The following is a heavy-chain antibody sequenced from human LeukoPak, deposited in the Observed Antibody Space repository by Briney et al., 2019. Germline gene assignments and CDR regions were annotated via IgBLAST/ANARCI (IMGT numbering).Heavy chain of an antibody. CDR2: INPNSGGT. CDR1: GYTFTGYY. CDR3: ARGLGLRFLEWLPNWFDP. J-gene: IGHJ5*02. D-gene: IGHD3-3*01. Sequence: ASVKVSCKASGYTFTGYYMYWVRQAPGQGLEWMGWINPNSGGTNYAQKFQGRVTMTRDTSISTAYMELSRLRSDDTAVYYCARGLGLRFLEWLPNWFDPWGQGTLVTVSS. V-gene: IGHV1-2*02.